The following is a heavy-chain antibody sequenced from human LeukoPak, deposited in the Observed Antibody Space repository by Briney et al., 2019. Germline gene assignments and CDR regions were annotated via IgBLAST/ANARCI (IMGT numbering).Heavy chain of an antibody. Sequence: SQTLSLTCTVSGGSISSGGYYWSWIRQHPGKGLEWIGYIYYSGSTYYNPSLKSRVTISVDTSKNQLSLKLSSVTAADTAVYYCARFWSGYYDYFDYWGQGMLVTVSS. D-gene: IGHD3-3*01. J-gene: IGHJ4*02. V-gene: IGHV4-31*03. CDR2: IYYSGST. CDR3: ARFWSGYYDYFDY. CDR1: GGSISSGGYY.